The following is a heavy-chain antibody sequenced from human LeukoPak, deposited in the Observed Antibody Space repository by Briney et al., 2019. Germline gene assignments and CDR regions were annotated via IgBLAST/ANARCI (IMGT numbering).Heavy chain of an antibody. Sequence: SETLSLTCTVSGGSISSGDYYWSWIRQPPGKGLEWIGYIYYSGSTYYNPSLKSRVTISVDTSKNQFSLKLSSVTAADTAVYYCARGDPGYRFDHWGQGTLVTVSS. D-gene: IGHD1-1*01. CDR3: ARGDPGYRFDH. CDR1: GGSISSGDYY. CDR2: IYYSGST. V-gene: IGHV4-30-4*08. J-gene: IGHJ4*02.